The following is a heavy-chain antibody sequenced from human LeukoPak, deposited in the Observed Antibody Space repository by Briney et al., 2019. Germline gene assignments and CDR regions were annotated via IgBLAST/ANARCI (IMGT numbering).Heavy chain of an antibody. V-gene: IGHV3-7*04. CDR3: AGAAALTC. CDR2: INQDGSAN. J-gene: IGHJ4*02. CDR1: GFTFSSYW. D-gene: IGHD6-13*01. Sequence: GGSLRLSCAASGFTFSSYWMTWVRQAPGKGLEWVANINQDGSANYYADSVKGRFTISRDNAKNSLYLQMNSLRAEDTAVYYCAGAAALTCWGQGTLVTVSS.